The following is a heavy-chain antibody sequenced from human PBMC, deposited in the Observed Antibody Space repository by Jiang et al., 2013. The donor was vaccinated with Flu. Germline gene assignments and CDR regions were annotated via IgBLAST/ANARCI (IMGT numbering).Heavy chain of an antibody. CDR2: XFYTGAP. V-gene: IGHV4-59*08. CDR3: ARLSSTSWQYYFDS. Sequence: LEYIGYXFYTGAPTTTPPLTSPVTMSVDTSKNQFSLKLTSMTAADTAMYYCARLSSTSWQYYFDSWGQGALVTVSS. J-gene: IGHJ4*02. D-gene: IGHD2-15*01.